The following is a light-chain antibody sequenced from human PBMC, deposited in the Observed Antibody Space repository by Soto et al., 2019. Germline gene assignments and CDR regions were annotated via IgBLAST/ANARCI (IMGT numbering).Light chain of an antibody. CDR2: DAS. V-gene: IGKV3-11*01. CDR3: QQRSSWL. CDR1: QSVSSY. J-gene: IGKJ4*01. Sequence: EVVLTQSPATLSLSPGERATLSCRASQSVSSYVAWYQQKPGQAPRLLIYDASNRAAGIPARFSGSGSGTDFTLTISSVEPEDYALYYCQQRSSWLFGGGTKVEIK.